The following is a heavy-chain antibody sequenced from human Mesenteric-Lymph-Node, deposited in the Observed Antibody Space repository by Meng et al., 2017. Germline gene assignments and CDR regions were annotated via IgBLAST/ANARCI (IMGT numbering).Heavy chain of an antibody. Sequence: GESLKISCAASGFTFSSYWMHWVRQAPGKGLVWVSRINSDGSSTSYADSVKGRFTISRDNAKNTLYLQMNSLRAEDTAVYYCAREEGYIDYWGQGTLVTVSS. CDR1: GFTFSSYW. J-gene: IGHJ4*02. V-gene: IGHV3-74*01. CDR2: INSDGSST. CDR3: AREEGYIDY.